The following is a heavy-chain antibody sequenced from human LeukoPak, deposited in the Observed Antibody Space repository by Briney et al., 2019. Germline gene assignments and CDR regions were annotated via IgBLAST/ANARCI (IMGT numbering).Heavy chain of an antibody. Sequence: ASVKVSCEASGGTFSSYAISWVRQAPGQGLEWMGGIIPIFGTANYAQKFQGRVTITADESTSTAYMELSSLRSEDTAVYYCARGSIETGLIYYYGMDVWGQGTTVTVSS. V-gene: IGHV1-69*13. CDR2: IIPIFGTA. CDR3: ARGSIETGLIYYYGMDV. J-gene: IGHJ6*02. CDR1: GGTFSSYA. D-gene: IGHD5-24*01.